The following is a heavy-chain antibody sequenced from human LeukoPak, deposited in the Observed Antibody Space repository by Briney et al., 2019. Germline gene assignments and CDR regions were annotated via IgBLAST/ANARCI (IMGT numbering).Heavy chain of an antibody. J-gene: IGHJ6*03. Sequence: GASVKVSCKASGGTFSSYAISWVRQAPGQGLEWMGGIIPIFGTANYAQKFQGRVTITADKSTSTAYMELSSLRSEDTAVYYCARAPSDSSSYYYYYYTDVWGKGTTVTVSS. CDR2: IIPIFGTA. CDR1: GGTFSSYA. D-gene: IGHD3-22*01. V-gene: IGHV1-69*06. CDR3: ARAPSDSSSYYYYYYTDV.